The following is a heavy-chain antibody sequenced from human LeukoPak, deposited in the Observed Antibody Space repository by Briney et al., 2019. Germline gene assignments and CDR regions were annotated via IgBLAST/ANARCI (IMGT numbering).Heavy chain of an antibody. V-gene: IGHV3-23*01. J-gene: IGHJ3*01. D-gene: IGHD4-23*01. CDR1: GFPFGTYA. CDR2: ISGIGTYT. Sequence: GGSLTLFCAASGFPFGTYARSWVRQGPGRGLEWVSAISGIGTYTYYADSVKGRFTISRDNSKNTLYLQMHSLRAEDTAVYYCAKDGPADPEARLRWPQGRAFDLWGQAAMLSVSS. CDR3: AKDGPADPEARLRWPQGRAFDL.